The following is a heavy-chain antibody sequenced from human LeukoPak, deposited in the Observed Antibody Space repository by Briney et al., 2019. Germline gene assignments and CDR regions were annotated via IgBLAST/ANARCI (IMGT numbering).Heavy chain of an antibody. CDR1: GFTFDDDA. CDR3: AKGKYSSSWYYFDY. CDR2: ISWNSGSI. J-gene: IGHJ4*02. V-gene: IGHV3-9*03. Sequence: GGSLRLSCAASGFTFDDDAMHWVRQAPGKGLEWVSGISWNSGSIGYADSVKGRFTISRDNAKNSLYLQMNSLRAEDMALYYCAKGKYSSSWYYFDYWGQGTLVTVSS. D-gene: IGHD6-13*01.